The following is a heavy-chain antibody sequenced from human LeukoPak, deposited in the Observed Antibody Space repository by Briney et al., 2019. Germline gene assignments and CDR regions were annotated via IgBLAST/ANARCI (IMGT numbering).Heavy chain of an antibody. CDR1: GYTFTSYG. J-gene: IGHJ6*02. D-gene: IGHD6-19*01. CDR3: ARHYSGWYNYYYYGMDV. V-gene: IGHV1-18*01. CDR2: ISAYNGNT. Sequence: ASVKVSCKASGYTFTSYGISWVRQAPGQGLEWMGWISAYNGNTNYAQKLQGRVTMTTDTSTSTAYMELRSLRSDDTAVYYCARHYSGWYNYYYYGMDVWGQGTTVTVSS.